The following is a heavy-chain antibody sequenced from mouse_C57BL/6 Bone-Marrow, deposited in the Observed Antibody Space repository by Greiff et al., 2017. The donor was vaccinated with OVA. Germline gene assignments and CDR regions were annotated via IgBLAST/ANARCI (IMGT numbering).Heavy chain of an antibody. Sequence: VQLQQSGAELVRPGTSVKVSCKASGYAFTNYLIEWVKQRPGQGLEWIGVINPGSGGTNYNEKFKGKATLTADKSSSTAYMQLSSLTSVDSAVYFCARYWGYPYYFDYWGQGTTLTVSS. CDR2: INPGSGGT. D-gene: IGHD2-2*01. CDR3: ARYWGYPYYFDY. V-gene: IGHV1-54*01. CDR1: GYAFTNYL. J-gene: IGHJ2*01.